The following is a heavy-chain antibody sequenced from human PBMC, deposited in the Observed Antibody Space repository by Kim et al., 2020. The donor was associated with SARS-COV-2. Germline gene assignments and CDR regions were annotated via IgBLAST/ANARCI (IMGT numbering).Heavy chain of an antibody. V-gene: IGHV3-21*01. CDR3: ARDWRLPPYYYYGMDV. CDR1: GFTFSSYS. J-gene: IGHJ6*02. D-gene: IGHD3-3*01. CDR2: ISSSSSYI. Sequence: GGSLRLSCAASGFTFSSYSMNWVRQAPGKGLEWVSSISSSSSYIYYADSVKGRFTISRDNAKNSLYLQMNSLRAEDTAVYYCARDWRLPPYYYYGMDVWGQGTTVTVSS.